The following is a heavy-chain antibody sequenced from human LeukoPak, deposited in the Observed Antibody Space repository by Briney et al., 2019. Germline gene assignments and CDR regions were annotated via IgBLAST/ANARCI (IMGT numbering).Heavy chain of an antibody. V-gene: IGHV4-39*01. CDR3: ARRDHYDSSGYFDY. J-gene: IGHJ4*02. Sequence: SETLSLSCIVSGGSISSSSYYWGWIRQPPGKGLEWIGSIYYTANTYYNSSLKSRVTISVDTSKNQFSLKLSSVTAADSAVYYCARRDHYDSSGYFDYWGQGTLVTVSS. D-gene: IGHD3-22*01. CDR1: GGSISSSSYY. CDR2: IYYTANT.